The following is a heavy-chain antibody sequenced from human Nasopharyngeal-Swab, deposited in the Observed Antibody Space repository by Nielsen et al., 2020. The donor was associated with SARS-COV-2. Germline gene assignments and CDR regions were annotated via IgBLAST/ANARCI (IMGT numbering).Heavy chain of an antibody. CDR1: GYTFTSYY. CDR2: INPSGGST. Sequence: ASVKVSCKASGYTFTSYYMHWVRQAPGQGLEWMGIINPSGGSTSYAQKFQGRVTMTRDTSTSTVYMELSSLRSEDTAVYYCAGEFQWRGILTGPTTNWFDPWGQGTLVTVSS. D-gene: IGHD3-9*01. V-gene: IGHV1-46*01. CDR3: AGEFQWRGILTGPTTNWFDP. J-gene: IGHJ5*02.